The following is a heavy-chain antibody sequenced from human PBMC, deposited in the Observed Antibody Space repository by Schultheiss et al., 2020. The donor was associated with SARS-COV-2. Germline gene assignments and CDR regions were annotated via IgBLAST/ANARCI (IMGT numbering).Heavy chain of an antibody. CDR2: ISGSGGST. D-gene: IGHD6-13*01. V-gene: IGHV3-23*01. CDR1: GFTFSSYA. J-gene: IGHJ5*02. Sequence: GGSLRLSCAASGFTFSSYAMHWVRQAPGKGLEWVSAISGSGGSTYYADSVKGRFTISRDNSKNTLYLQMNSLRAEDTAVYYCARTLGYSSSWYRLDPWGQGTLVTVSS. CDR3: ARTLGYSSSWYRLDP.